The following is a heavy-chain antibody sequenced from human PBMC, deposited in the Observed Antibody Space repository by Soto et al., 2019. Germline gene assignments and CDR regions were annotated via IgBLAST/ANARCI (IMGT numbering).Heavy chain of an antibody. J-gene: IGHJ4*02. V-gene: IGHV4-4*07. CDR2: VYTSGIT. Sequence: PSETLSLTCSVSGDSISGYYWYWIRQPAGKGLAWIGRVYTSGITNYNPSLKSRVTMSVDTSKNQFSLKLTSVTAADTAVYYCARDDKGVSAAMLYWGQGTLVTVYS. CDR3: ARDDKGVSAAMLY. D-gene: IGHD2-2*01. CDR1: GDSISGYY.